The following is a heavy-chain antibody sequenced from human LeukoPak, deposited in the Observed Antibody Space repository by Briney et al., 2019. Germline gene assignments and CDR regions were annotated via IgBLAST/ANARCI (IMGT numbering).Heavy chain of an antibody. CDR2: IYTSGST. J-gene: IGHJ6*03. V-gene: IGHV4-4*07. CDR1: GGSISSYY. D-gene: IGHD3-3*02. Sequence: SETLSLTCTVSGGSISSYYWSWIRQPAGKGLEWIGRIYTSGSTNYNPSLKSRVTTSVDTSKNQFSLKLSSVTAANTAVYYCARDIRERGYYYYMDVWGKGTTVTVSS. CDR3: ARDIRERGYYYYMDV.